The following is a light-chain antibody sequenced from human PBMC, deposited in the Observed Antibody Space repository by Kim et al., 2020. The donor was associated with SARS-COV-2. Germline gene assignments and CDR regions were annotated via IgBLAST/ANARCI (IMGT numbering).Light chain of an antibody. CDR2: GAS. Sequence: EIVLTQSPGTLSLFPGERATLSCRASQSVSSSYLAWYQQKPGQAPRLLIYGASSRATGIPDRFSGSGSGTDFTLTISRLEPEDFAVYYCQQYGSSPRTFGQGTKLEI. J-gene: IGKJ2*01. CDR1: QSVSSSY. CDR3: QQYGSSPRT. V-gene: IGKV3-20*01.